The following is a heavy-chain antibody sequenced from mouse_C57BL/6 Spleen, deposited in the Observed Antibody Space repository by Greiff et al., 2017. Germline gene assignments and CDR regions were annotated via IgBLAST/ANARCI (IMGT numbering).Heavy chain of an antibody. CDR3: ASNIGGSLYAMDY. Sequence: QVQLQQSGAELVKPGASVKISCKASGYAFSSYWMNWVKQRTGKGLEWIGQIYPGDGDTNYNGKFKGKATLTADKSSSTAYMQLSSLTSEDSSVYFCASNIGGSLYAMDYWGQGTSVTVSS. CDR2: IYPGDGDT. J-gene: IGHJ4*01. D-gene: IGHD1-1*02. V-gene: IGHV1-80*01. CDR1: GYAFSSYW.